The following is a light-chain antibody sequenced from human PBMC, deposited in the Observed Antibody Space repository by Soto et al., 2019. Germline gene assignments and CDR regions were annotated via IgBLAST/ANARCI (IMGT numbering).Light chain of an antibody. Sequence: QSALTQPASVSGSLGQSITISCTGTSSDIGGYKYVSWYQQHPGKAPKLIIFEVSNRPSGVSDRFSGSNSGNTASLTISGLQAEDEADYYCTSYTGNNNYVFGTGTKVTVL. J-gene: IGLJ1*01. CDR2: EVS. CDR1: SSDIGGYKY. CDR3: TSYTGNNNYV. V-gene: IGLV2-14*01.